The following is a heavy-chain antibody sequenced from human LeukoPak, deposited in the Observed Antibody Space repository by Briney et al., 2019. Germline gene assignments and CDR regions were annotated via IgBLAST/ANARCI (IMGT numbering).Heavy chain of an antibody. CDR1: GSSINVYY. CDR3: ARGRYYDYVWGSYPPKYYYYYMDV. CDR2: INHSGST. J-gene: IGHJ6*03. Sequence: SETLSLTCTVSGSSINVYYWSWIRQSPGKGLEWIGEINHSGSTNYNPSLKSRVTISVDTSKNQFSLKLSSVTAADTAVYYCARGRYYDYVWGSYPPKYYYYYMDVWGKGTTVTVSS. D-gene: IGHD3-16*02. V-gene: IGHV4-34*01.